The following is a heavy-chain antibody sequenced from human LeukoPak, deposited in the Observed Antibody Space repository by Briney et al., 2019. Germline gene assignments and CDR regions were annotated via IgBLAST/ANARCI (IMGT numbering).Heavy chain of an antibody. CDR2: INPNSGGT. J-gene: IGHJ5*02. V-gene: IGHV1-2*02. Sequence: ASVKVSCKASGYTFTGYYMHWVRQAHGQGLEWMGWINPNSGGTNYAQKFQGRVTMTRDTSISTAYMELSRLRSDDTAVYYCARKGVYCSSTSCHHWFDPWGQGTLVTVSS. CDR1: GYTFTGYY. D-gene: IGHD2-2*01. CDR3: ARKGVYCSSTSCHHWFDP.